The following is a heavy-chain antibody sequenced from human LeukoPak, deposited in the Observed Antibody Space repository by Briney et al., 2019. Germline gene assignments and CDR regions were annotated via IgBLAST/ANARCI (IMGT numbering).Heavy chain of an antibody. D-gene: IGHD3-10*02. CDR3: AELGITMIGGV. V-gene: IGHV3-23*01. CDR1: GFTFSTYA. CDR2: ISGSGGST. J-gene: IGHJ6*04. Sequence: GGSLRLSCAASGFTFSTYAMSWVRQAPGKGLEWVSAISGSGGSTYYADSVKGRFTISRDNSKNSLYLQMNSLRAEDTAVYYCAELGITMIGGVWGKGTTVTISS.